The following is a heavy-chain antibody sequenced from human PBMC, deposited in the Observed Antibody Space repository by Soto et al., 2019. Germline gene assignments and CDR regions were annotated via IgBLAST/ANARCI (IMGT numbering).Heavy chain of an antibody. V-gene: IGHV5-51*01. CDR2: IYPGDSDT. J-gene: IGHJ4*02. Sequence: VESLKISCQGTGYRFSSSWIGWVRQKPGKGLEWMGIIYPGDSDTRYSPSFQGQVTISADKSISTAYLQWSSLKASDTAMYYCARLKYDILTGYSPSFFDYWGQGTLVTVSS. CDR1: GYRFSSSW. D-gene: IGHD3-9*01. CDR3: ARLKYDILTGYSPSFFDY.